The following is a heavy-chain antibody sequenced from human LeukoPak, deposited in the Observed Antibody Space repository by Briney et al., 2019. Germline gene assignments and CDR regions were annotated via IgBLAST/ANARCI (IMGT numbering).Heavy chain of an antibody. Sequence: PSETLSLTCTVPDCSITSYYWSWIRQPAGKGLEWIGRIYTNGSTNSKPSLKSRVTISLDTSKNQFSLKLSSVNAADTAVYYCARDIKGSSSWYLAPLGSDYGMDVWGQGTTVTVSS. V-gene: IGHV4-4*07. CDR2: IYTNGST. CDR1: DCSITSYY. D-gene: IGHD6-13*01. J-gene: IGHJ6*02. CDR3: ARDIKGSSSWYLAPLGSDYGMDV.